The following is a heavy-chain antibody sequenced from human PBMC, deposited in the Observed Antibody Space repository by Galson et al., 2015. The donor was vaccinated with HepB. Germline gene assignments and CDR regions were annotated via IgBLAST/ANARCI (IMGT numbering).Heavy chain of an antibody. V-gene: IGHV3-33*01. CDR1: GFTLSDFG. J-gene: IGHJ4*02. D-gene: IGHD4-17*01. CDR2: LRHDGTEK. CDR3: ARDTGQGQIEGMDY. Sequence: SLRLSCATSGFTLSDFGMHWVRQAPGKGLEWVASLRHDGTEKYDVGYVQGRFSISRDISRNTLYLQLSSMRAEDTAIFYCARDTGQGQIEGMDYWGRGTLVTVST.